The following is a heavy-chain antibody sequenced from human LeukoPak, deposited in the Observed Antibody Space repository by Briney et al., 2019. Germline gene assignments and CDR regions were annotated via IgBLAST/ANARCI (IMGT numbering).Heavy chain of an antibody. CDR1: GGSISSGANY. CDR2: ISHSESA. Sequence: PSQTLSLTCTVSGGSISSGANYWSWIRQPPGRGLEWIGYISHSESAYYSPSLESRITISVDRSKNQFSLKLNSVTAADTAVYYCASPMTFMVRGLHGIDGFDVWGQGTMVTVSS. D-gene: IGHD3-10*01. J-gene: IGHJ3*01. V-gene: IGHV4-30-2*01. CDR3: ASPMTFMVRGLHGIDGFDV.